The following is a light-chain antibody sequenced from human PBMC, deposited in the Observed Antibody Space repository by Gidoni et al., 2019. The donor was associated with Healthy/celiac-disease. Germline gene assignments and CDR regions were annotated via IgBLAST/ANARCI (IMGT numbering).Light chain of an antibody. J-gene: IGLJ3*02. Sequence: SSVLTQPPSVSVAPGQTARITSGGNNIGSKSVQWYQQKPGPAPVLVVYDDSDRPSGIPERFSGSNSGNTATLTISRVEAGDEADDYCQVWDSSSDHWVFGGGTKLTVL. CDR1: NIGSKS. CDR2: DDS. CDR3: QVWDSSSDHWV. V-gene: IGLV3-21*02.